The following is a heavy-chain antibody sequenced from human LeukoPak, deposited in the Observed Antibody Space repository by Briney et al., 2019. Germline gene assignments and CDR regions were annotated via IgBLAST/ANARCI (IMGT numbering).Heavy chain of an antibody. CDR3: ARRVGIGSSPGHWFDP. D-gene: IGHD6-13*01. V-gene: IGHV4-34*01. J-gene: IGHJ5*02. CDR2: INHSGST. Sequence: SETLSLTCAVSGGSFSGYYWSWVRQPPGKGLEWIGEINHSGSTNYNPSLKSRVTISVDTSKNQFSLKLSSVTAADTAVYYCARRVGIGSSPGHWFDPWGQGTLVTVSS. CDR1: GGSFSGYY.